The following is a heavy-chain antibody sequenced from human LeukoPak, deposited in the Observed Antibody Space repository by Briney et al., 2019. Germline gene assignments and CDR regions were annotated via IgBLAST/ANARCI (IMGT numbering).Heavy chain of an antibody. CDR3: ARDGTSTDDY. Sequence: GASVKVSCKASGYTFSNFGINWVRQAPGQGLEWIAWISGNNDNPNYVQKFQGRFTVTTDSSTSTAYMELRNLRSDDTAVYYCARDGTSTDDYRGQGTLVTVSS. J-gene: IGHJ4*02. CDR2: ISGNNDNP. V-gene: IGHV1-18*01. CDR1: GYTFSNFG. D-gene: IGHD2-2*01.